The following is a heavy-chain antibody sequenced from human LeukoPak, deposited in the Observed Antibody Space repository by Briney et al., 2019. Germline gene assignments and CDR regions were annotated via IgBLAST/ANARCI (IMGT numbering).Heavy chain of an antibody. J-gene: IGHJ5*02. V-gene: IGHV1-2*02. Sequence: ASVKVSCKASGYTFTGYYMHWVRQAPGQGLEWMGWINPNSGGTNYTLKFQGRVTMTRDTSISTAYMELSRLRSDDTAVYYCARTPATIFGVVLTLNWFDPWGQGTLVTVSS. CDR1: GYTFTGYY. CDR2: INPNSGGT. CDR3: ARTPATIFGVVLTLNWFDP. D-gene: IGHD3-3*01.